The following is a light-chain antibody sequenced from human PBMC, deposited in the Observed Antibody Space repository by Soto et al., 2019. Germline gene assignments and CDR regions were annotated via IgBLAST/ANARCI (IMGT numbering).Light chain of an antibody. V-gene: IGKV3-20*01. CDR1: QCVSSNY. J-gene: IGKJ5*01. Sequence: ESVLTQSPGSLSLSPGERATLSCRASQCVSSNYLAWYQHKPGQAPRLLIYGASSRATGIPDRFSGSGSGTDFTLTISSLEPEDFAVYYCQHYGSSLSITFGQGTRLEIK. CDR3: QHYGSSLSIT. CDR2: GAS.